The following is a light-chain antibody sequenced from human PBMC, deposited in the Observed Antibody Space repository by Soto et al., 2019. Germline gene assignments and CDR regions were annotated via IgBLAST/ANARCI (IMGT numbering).Light chain of an antibody. Sequence: DIVMTQSPDSLAVSLGERATINCKSSQSVLYSSNTTNYLAWYHQKRGQPPMMLIYWAATRESGVTDRFSGSGSGTDFTLTLSSLQAEDVAVDYWLQYYSTQWTFGQETKVEIK. J-gene: IGKJ1*01. CDR3: LQYYSTQWT. V-gene: IGKV4-1*01. CDR2: WAA. CDR1: QSVLYSSNTTNY.